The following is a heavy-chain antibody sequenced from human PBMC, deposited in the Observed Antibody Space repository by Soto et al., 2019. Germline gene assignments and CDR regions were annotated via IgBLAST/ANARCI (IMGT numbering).Heavy chain of an antibody. Sequence: GGSLRLSCAASGFTFSSYAMSWVRQAPGKGLEWVSAISGSGGSTYYADSVKGRFTISRDNSKNTLYLQMNSLRAEDTAVYYCAKIHVVTLFIGNFDYWGQGTLVTVSS. CDR3: AKIHVVTLFIGNFDY. CDR1: GFTFSSYA. V-gene: IGHV3-23*01. J-gene: IGHJ4*02. CDR2: ISGSGGST. D-gene: IGHD3-22*01.